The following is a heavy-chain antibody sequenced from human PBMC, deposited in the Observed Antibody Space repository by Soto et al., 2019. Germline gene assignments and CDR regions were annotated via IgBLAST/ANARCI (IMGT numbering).Heavy chain of an antibody. Sequence: GASVKVSCKASGYTFTGYDMHWVRQAPGQGLEWMGWINPNSGGTNYAQKFQGRVTMTRDTSISTAYMELSRLRSDDTAVYYCARALPLIAVAGKRFRIDPWGQGPLVTVSS. J-gene: IGHJ5*02. D-gene: IGHD6-19*01. V-gene: IGHV1-2*02. CDR1: GYTFTGYD. CDR2: INPNSGGT. CDR3: ARALPLIAVAGKRFRIDP.